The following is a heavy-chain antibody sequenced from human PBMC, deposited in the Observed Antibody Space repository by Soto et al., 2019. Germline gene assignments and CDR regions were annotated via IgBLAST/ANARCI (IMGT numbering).Heavy chain of an antibody. CDR1: GFTFDDYA. Sequence: DEQLVESGGALVQPGRSLRLSCAASGFTFDDYAMHWVRQAPGKGLEWVSFITWNGGSVGYADSLKGRFTISRDNAKNSLYLQLSSLRTEDTAFYYCTRGYCSVGSCAFDIWGQGTMVTVSS. V-gene: IGHV3-9*01. J-gene: IGHJ3*02. D-gene: IGHD2-15*01. CDR3: TRGYCSVGSCAFDI. CDR2: ITWNGGSV.